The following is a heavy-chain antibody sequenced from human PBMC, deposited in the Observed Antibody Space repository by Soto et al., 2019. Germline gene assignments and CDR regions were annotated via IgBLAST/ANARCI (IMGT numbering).Heavy chain of an antibody. V-gene: IGHV3-33*01. CDR2: IWYDGSNK. CDR3: SRDPWVANWFDP. CDR1: GFTFSSYG. Sequence: QVQLVESGGGVVQPGRSLRLSCAASGFTFSSYGMHWVRQAPGKGLEWVAVIWYDGSNKYYADSVKGRFTISRDNSKNTLYLQMNSLRAEDTAVYYCSRDPWVANWFDPLGQGTLVTVSS. J-gene: IGHJ5*02.